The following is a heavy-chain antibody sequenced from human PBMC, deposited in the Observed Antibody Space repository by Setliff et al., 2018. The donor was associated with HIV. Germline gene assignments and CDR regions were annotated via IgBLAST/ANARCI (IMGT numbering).Heavy chain of an antibody. D-gene: IGHD3-3*01. Sequence: ASVKVSCKASGGTFRSHEISWVRQAPGQGLEWMGWINPKSGGTNYAQKLQGRVTMSRDTSISTAYMELGRLRSDDTAVYYCAALTGVKSFDFLEYLLYDYWGQGTQVTVSS. V-gene: IGHV1-2*02. J-gene: IGHJ4*02. CDR1: GGTFRSHE. CDR3: AALTGVKSFDFLEYLLYDY. CDR2: INPKSGGT.